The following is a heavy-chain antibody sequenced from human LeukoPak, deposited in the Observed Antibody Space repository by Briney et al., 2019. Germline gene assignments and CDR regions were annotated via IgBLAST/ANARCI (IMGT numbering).Heavy chain of an antibody. D-gene: IGHD3-22*01. CDR1: GYTFTYYG. CDR3: ARRDYYDSSAYGGYFDH. Sequence: ASVTVSCKASGYTFTYYGVTWVRQAPGQGLEWLGWISVYNGNTNYAQKFRDRVTMTTDTSTSTADMELRSLRSDDTAVYYCARRDYYDSSAYGGYFDHWGQGTLVTVSS. CDR2: ISVYNGNT. J-gene: IGHJ4*02. V-gene: IGHV1-18*01.